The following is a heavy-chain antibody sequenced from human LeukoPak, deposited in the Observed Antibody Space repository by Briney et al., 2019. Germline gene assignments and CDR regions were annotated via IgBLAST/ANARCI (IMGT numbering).Heavy chain of an antibody. Sequence: SETLSLTCTVSGGSISSYYWSWIRQPPGKGLEWIGYIYYSGSTNYNPSLKSRVTISVDTSKNQFSLKLSSVTAADTAVYYCARERYCSSTSCYDAFDIWGQGTMVTVSS. J-gene: IGHJ3*02. CDR1: GGSISSYY. CDR2: IYYSGST. D-gene: IGHD2-2*01. CDR3: ARERYCSSTSCYDAFDI. V-gene: IGHV4-59*01.